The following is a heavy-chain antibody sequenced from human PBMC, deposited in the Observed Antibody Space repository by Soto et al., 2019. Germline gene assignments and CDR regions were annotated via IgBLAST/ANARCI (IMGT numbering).Heavy chain of an antibody. CDR3: ARRPYSATGDYYGMDV. V-gene: IGHV5-51*01. CDR2: IYPGDSDT. D-gene: IGHD2-15*01. J-gene: IGHJ6*02. CDR1: GYSFTSYW. Sequence: GESLKISCKGSGYSFTSYWIGWVRLMPGKGLEWMGIIYPGDSDTRYSPSFQGQVTISADKSISTAYLQWSSLKASDTAMYYCARRPYSATGDYYGMDVWGQGTTVTVSS.